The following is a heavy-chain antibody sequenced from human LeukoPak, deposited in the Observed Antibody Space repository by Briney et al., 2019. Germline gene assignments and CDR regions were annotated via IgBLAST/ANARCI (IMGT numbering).Heavy chain of an antibody. CDR3: AKQSAGSAAWYSLPYDF. CDR2: VNGGGGGT. CDR1: GFTFSSYA. Sequence: GGSLRLSCAASGFTFSSYAMSWVRQAPGRGLEWVSSVNGGGGGTYYADSVKGRFTLSSAISKDTLYLQMNGLRAEDTAVYFCAKQSAGSAAWYSLPYDFWGQGTLVTVSS. V-gene: IGHV3-23*01. J-gene: IGHJ4*02. D-gene: IGHD6-13*01.